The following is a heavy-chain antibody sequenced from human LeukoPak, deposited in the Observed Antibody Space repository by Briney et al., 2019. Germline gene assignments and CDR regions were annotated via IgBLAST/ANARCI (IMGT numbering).Heavy chain of an antibody. CDR1: GFTFSSYA. CDR2: ISDSGTST. D-gene: IGHD2-8*02. Sequence: GGSLRLSCAVSGFTFSSYAMSWVRQAPGKGLEWVSVISDSGTSTYYADSVKGRFTISRDYSKNTLYLQMNSLRAEDTAVYFCATYRQVLLPFESWGQGTLVTASS. CDR3: ATYRQVLLPFES. V-gene: IGHV3-23*01. J-gene: IGHJ4*02.